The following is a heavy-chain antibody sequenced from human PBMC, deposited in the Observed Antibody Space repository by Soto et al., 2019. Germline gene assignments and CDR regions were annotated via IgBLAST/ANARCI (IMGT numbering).Heavy chain of an antibody. V-gene: IGHV4-34*01. CDR1: GGSFSGYY. CDR3: ARVENPYYYDSSGYYYGKKMYYFDY. D-gene: IGHD3-22*01. CDR2: INHSGST. J-gene: IGHJ4*02. Sequence: PSETLSLTCALYGGSFSGYYWSWIRQPPGKGLEWIGEINHSGSTNYNPSLKSRVTISVDTSKNQFSLKLSSVTAADTAVYYCARVENPYYYDSSGYYYGKKMYYFDYWGQGTLVTVSS.